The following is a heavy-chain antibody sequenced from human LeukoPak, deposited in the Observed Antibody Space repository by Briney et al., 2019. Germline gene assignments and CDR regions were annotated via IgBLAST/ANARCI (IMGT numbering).Heavy chain of an antibody. CDR2: ISGSGGST. V-gene: IGHV3-23*01. CDR1: GFTFSSYA. J-gene: IGHJ4*02. CDR3: AKDPPRGYSYGPPGGY. D-gene: IGHD5-18*01. Sequence: GGSLRLSCAASGFTFSSYAMSWVRQAPGKGLEWVSAISGSGGSTYYADSVKGRFTISRDNSKNTLYLQMNSLRAEDTAVYYCAKDPPRGYSYGPPGGYWGQGTLVTVSS.